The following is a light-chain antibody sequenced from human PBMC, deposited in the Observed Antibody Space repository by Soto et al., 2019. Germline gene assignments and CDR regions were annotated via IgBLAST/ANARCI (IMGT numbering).Light chain of an antibody. Sequence: QSVLTQPASMSGSPGQSITISCTGTSSDVGGYKYVSWYQQHPGKAPKLMIYEVSNRPSGVSNRFSGSKSGSTASLTISGLQAEDEADYYCSSYTSSSPCVFGTGTKVTV. CDR1: SSDVGGYKY. CDR2: EVS. J-gene: IGLJ1*01. CDR3: SSYTSSSPCV. V-gene: IGLV2-14*01.